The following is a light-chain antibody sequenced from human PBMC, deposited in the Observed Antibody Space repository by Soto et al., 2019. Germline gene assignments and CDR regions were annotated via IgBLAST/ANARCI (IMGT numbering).Light chain of an antibody. CDR3: QKYNSAPFT. V-gene: IGKV1-27*01. J-gene: IGKJ3*01. CDR2: TAS. CDR1: QGISNY. Sequence: DIQMTQSPSSLSASVGDRVTITCRASQGISNYLAWYQQKPGRAPQLLIHTASTLQSGVPSRFGGSGSGTDFTLTISSLQPEDVVTYYWQKYNSAPFTFGHGTKVDIK.